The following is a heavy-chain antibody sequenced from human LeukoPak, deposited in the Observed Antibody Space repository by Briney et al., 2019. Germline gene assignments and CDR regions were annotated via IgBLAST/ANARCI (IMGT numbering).Heavy chain of an antibody. CDR2: IDHTGST. CDR1: VGSFSGYY. Sequence: SETLSLTCGVHVGSFSGYYWSWVRQTPGKGLEWLGKIDHTGSTSYNPSLKSRVTISVDTSKNQFSLKLTSVTAADTAVYYCARAHWNHLGFDCWGQGTLDTVSS. CDR3: ARAHWNHLGFDC. V-gene: IGHV4-34*01. J-gene: IGHJ4*02. D-gene: IGHD1-1*01.